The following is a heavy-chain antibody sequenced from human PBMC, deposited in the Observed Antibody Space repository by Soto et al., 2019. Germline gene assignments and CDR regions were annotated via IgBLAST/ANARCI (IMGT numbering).Heavy chain of an antibody. V-gene: IGHV5-51*01. Sequence: PGESLKISCKGSGYSFTSYWIGWVRQMPGKGLEWMGIIYPGDSDTRYSPSFQGQVTISADKSISTTYPQWSSLKASDTAMYYCARHRHSSGWPFDAFDIWGQGTMVTVSS. J-gene: IGHJ3*02. CDR2: IYPGDSDT. D-gene: IGHD6-25*01. CDR3: ARHRHSSGWPFDAFDI. CDR1: GYSFTSYW.